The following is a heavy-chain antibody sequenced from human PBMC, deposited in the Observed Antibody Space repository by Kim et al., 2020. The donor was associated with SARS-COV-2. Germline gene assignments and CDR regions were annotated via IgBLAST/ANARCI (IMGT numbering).Heavy chain of an antibody. CDR2: LYSGGTT. Sequence: GGSLRLSCAASGFTVSSNHLSWFRQAPGKGLEWVSVLYSGGTTYYRDSVKGRFTISRDISKNTLYLQMTSLGAEDTAIYYCARDVPVNAYNTWDFWGQGTLVTVSS. D-gene: IGHD1-1*01. CDR3: ARDVPVNAYNTWDF. V-gene: IGHV3-53*01. CDR1: GFTVSSNH. J-gene: IGHJ4*02.